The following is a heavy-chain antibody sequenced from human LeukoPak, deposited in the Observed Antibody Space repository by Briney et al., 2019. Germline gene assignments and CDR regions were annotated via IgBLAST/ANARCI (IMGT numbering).Heavy chain of an antibody. V-gene: IGHV3-23*01. CDR2: MSGSGGTT. D-gene: IGHD3-22*01. CDR3: AKGTGYCDSSGYDPFDI. CDR1: GFTFSSHA. Sequence: GGSLRLSCAASGFTFSSHAMSWVRQAPGKGLEWVSGMSGSGGTTNYADSVKGRFTISRDNSKNTLYLQMNSLRAEDTAVYYCAKGTGYCDSSGYDPFDIWGQGTMVTVSS. J-gene: IGHJ3*02.